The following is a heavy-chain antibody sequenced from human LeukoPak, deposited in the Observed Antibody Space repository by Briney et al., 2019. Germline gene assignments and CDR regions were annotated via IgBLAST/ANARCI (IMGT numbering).Heavy chain of an antibody. V-gene: IGHV4-59*08. CDR1: GGSISSYY. D-gene: IGHD6-13*01. Sequence: SETLSLTCTVSGGSISSYYWSWIRQPPGKGLEWIGYIYYSGSTNYNPSLKSRVTISVDTSKNQFSLKLSSVTAADTAVYYCARQQWGIAAAGIFDYWGQGTLVTVSS. J-gene: IGHJ4*02. CDR2: IYYSGST. CDR3: ARQQWGIAAAGIFDY.